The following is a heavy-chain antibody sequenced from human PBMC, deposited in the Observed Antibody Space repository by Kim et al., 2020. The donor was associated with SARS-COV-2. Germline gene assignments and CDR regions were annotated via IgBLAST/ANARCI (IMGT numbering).Heavy chain of an antibody. Sequence: GGSLRLSCAASGFTFSSYGMHWVRQAPGKGLEWVAVISYDGSNKYYADSVKGRFTISRDNSKNTLYLQMNSLRAEDTAVYYCARYCSSTSCYVGPRLNFYPTLNYGMDVWGQGTTVTVSS. CDR2: ISYDGSNK. J-gene: IGHJ6*02. CDR1: GFTFSSYG. V-gene: IGHV3-33*05. D-gene: IGHD2-2*01. CDR3: ARYCSSTSCYVGPRLNFYPTLNYGMDV.